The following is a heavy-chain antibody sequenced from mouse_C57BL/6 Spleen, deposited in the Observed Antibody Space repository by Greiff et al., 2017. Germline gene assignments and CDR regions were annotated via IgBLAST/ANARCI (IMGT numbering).Heavy chain of an antibody. CDR3: ARSYSNPYYFDY. Sequence: QVQLQQPGAELVRPGSSVKLSCKASGYTFTSYWMHWVKQRPIQGLEWIGNIDPSDSETHYNQKFKDKATLTVDKSSSTAYMQLSSLTSEDSAVYYCARSYSNPYYFDYWGQGPTLTVAS. CDR2: IDPSDSET. V-gene: IGHV1-52*01. J-gene: IGHJ2*01. D-gene: IGHD2-5*01. CDR1: GYTFTSYW.